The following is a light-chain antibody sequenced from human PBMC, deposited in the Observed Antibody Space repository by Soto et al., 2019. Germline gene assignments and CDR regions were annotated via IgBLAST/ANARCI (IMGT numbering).Light chain of an antibody. V-gene: IGKV3-20*01. CDR3: QHYGDSSWT. J-gene: IGKJ1*01. CDR2: GVS. CDR1: QSVSSTL. Sequence: EIVLTQSPVALSLSPGERATLSCRASQSVSSTLLTWYQQKPGQAPRLLIYGVSSRATGIPDRFSGSGSGTDFTLTISRVEPEDFAVYFCQHYGDSSWTFGQGTRVEIK.